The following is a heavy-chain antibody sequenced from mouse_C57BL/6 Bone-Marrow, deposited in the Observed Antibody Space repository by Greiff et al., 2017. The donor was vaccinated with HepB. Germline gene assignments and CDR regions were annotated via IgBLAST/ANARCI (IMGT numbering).Heavy chain of an antibody. CDR3: AREGTYSYYFDY. J-gene: IGHJ2*01. CDR1: GYTFTSYW. Sequence: QVQLQQSGAELVMPGASVKLSCKASGYTFTSYWMHWVKQRPGQGLEWIGEIDPSDSYTNYNQKFKGKSTLTVDKSSSTAYMQLSSLTSEDSAVYYCAREGTYSYYFDYWGQGTTLTVSS. D-gene: IGHD2-14*01. V-gene: IGHV1-69*01. CDR2: IDPSDSYT.